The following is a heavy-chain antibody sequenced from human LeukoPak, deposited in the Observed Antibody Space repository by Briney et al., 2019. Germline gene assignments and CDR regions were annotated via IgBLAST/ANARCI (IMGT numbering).Heavy chain of an antibody. CDR2: ISGSGGST. J-gene: IGHJ3*02. Sequence: GGSLRLSCAASGFTFSSYSMNWVRQAPGKGLEWVSAISGSGGSTYYADSVKGRFTISRDNSKNTLYLQMNSLRAEDTAVYYCAKADSGYDAYDAFDIWGQGTMVTVSS. CDR3: AKADSGYDAYDAFDI. V-gene: IGHV3-23*01. CDR1: GFTFSSYS. D-gene: IGHD5-12*01.